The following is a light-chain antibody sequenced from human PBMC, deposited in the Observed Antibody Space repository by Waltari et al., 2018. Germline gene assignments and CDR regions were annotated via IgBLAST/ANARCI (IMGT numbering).Light chain of an antibody. CDR3: QQRRDWPLT. V-gene: IGKV3-11*01. J-gene: IGKJ4*01. CDR2: DAF. Sequence: EIVLTQSPATLSLSPGERATLSCRASQSVSNQLGWYQHKPGQAPRLLISDAFNRATGIPARFSGSGSWTDYTLTISSLEAEDSAIYFCQQRRDWPLTFGGGTKVEVK. CDR1: QSVSNQ.